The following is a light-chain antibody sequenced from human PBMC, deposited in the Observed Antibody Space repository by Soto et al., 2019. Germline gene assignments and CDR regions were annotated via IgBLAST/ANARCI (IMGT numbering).Light chain of an antibody. J-gene: IGKJ4*01. CDR3: QHGYSTPLT. CDR2: AAS. V-gene: IGKV1-39*01. CDR1: QSISTY. Sequence: DIQMTQSPSSLSASVGDRVTITCRASQSISTYLHWYQQKPGKAPNPLIYAASTLQSGVPSRFSGSGSGTDITLTISSLQPEDFATYFCQHGYSTPLTFGGGTKVDIK.